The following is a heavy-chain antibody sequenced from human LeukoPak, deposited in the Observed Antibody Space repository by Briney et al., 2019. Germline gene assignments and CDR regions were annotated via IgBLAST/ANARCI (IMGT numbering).Heavy chain of an antibody. Sequence: ASVKVSCKASGYTFINYAIHWVRRAPGQGLEWMGWINTNTGNPTYAQGFTGRFVFSLDTSVSTAYLQISSLKAEDTTVYYCATDKVGSFDPWGQGTLVTVSS. D-gene: IGHD3-10*01. V-gene: IGHV7-4-1*02. CDR3: ATDKVGSFDP. CDR2: INTNTGNP. CDR1: GYTFINYA. J-gene: IGHJ5*02.